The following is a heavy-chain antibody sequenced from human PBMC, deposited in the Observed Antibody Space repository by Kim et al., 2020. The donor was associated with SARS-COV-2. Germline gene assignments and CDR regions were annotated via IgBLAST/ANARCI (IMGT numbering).Heavy chain of an antibody. CDR3: ARDWYYYDSSGWGAFDI. D-gene: IGHD3-22*01. V-gene: IGHV4-61*02. CDR2: IYTSGST. CDR1: GGSISSGSYY. Sequence: SETLSLTCTVSGGSISSGSYYWSWIRQPAGKGLEWIGRIYTSGSTNYNPSLKSRVTISVDTSKNQFSLKLSSVTAADTAVYYCARDWYYYDSSGWGAFDIWGQGTMVTVSS. J-gene: IGHJ3*02.